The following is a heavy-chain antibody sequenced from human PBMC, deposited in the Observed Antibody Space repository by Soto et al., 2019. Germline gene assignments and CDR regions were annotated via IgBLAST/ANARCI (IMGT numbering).Heavy chain of an antibody. CDR1: GFTFISYA. V-gene: IGHV3-23*01. D-gene: IGHD3-10*01. CDR3: ARKVPGSTTRPDYWYFDL. CDR2: ISGGGDAT. J-gene: IGHJ2*01. Sequence: EVQLLESGGGLVQPGGSRRLSGAASGFTFISYAMNWVRQAPGKGLQWVSAISGGGDATFYADSVKGRFTISRDNSRNTVTLQMNSLGADDSAVYYCARKVPGSTTRPDYWYFDLWGRGTLVTVSS.